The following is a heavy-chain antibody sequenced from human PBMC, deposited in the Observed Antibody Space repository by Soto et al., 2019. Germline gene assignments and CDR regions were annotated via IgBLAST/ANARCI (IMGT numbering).Heavy chain of an antibody. D-gene: IGHD3-22*01. Sequence: SETLSLTCTVSGGSIRSGDSYWSWIRQPPGKGLEWIGYIYYSGSTYYNPSLESRVTISLDTSKNQFSLNLSSVTAADTAVYYCARTHYSDRSGTDYWGQGTLVTVSS. CDR2: IYYSGST. J-gene: IGHJ4*02. CDR1: GGSIRSGDSY. CDR3: ARTHYSDRSGTDY. V-gene: IGHV4-30-4*01.